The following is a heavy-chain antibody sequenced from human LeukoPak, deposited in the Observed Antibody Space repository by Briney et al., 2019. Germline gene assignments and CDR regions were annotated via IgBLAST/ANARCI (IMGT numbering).Heavy chain of an antibody. D-gene: IGHD4-23*01. CDR2: IYYSGST. CDR3: ARQNGGYYFDY. J-gene: IGHJ4*02. Sequence: GSLRLSCAASGFTFSGYAMSWIRQPPGKGLEWIGSIYYSGSTYYNPSLKSRVTISVDTSKNQFSLKLSSVTAADTAVYYCARQNGGYYFDYWGQGTLVTVSS. V-gene: IGHV4-39*01. CDR1: GFTFSGYA.